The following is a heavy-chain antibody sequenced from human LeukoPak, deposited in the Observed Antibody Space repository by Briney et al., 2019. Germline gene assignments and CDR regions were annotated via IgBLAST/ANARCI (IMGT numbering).Heavy chain of an antibody. CDR1: GESISGFY. V-gene: IGHV4-59*01. J-gene: IGHJ6*03. Sequence: SETLSLTCTVSGESISGFYWTWIRQPPGKGLEWIGYIYYSGSTNYNPSLKSRVTISVDTSKNQFSLKLSSVTAADTAVYYCAREREWIQLPAMRSYYYMDVWGKGTTVTVSS. CDR2: IYYSGST. CDR3: AREREWIQLPAMRSYYYMDV. D-gene: IGHD5-18*01.